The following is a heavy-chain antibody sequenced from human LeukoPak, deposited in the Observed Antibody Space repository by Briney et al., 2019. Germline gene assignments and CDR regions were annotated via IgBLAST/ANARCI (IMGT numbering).Heavy chain of an antibody. CDR1: GFTFSSYW. CDR3: AKGIYYYYAMDV. J-gene: IGHJ6*02. Sequence: PGGSLRLSCAASGFTFSSYWMHWVRQAPGKGLVWVSRITSDGSSTSYADSVKGRFTISRDNSKNSLYLQMNSLRTEDTALYYCAKGIYYYYAMDVWGQGTTVTVSS. CDR2: ITSDGSST. V-gene: IGHV3-74*01.